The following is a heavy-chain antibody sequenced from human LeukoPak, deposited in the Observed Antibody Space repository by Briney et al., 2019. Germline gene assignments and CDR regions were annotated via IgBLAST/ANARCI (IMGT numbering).Heavy chain of an antibody. CDR1: GFTFRSYG. CDR2: INWNGGST. J-gene: IGHJ4*02. CDR3: ARDTYYYDSSGYYGFDY. V-gene: IGHV3-20*04. D-gene: IGHD3-22*01. Sequence: PGGTLRLSCAASGFTFRSYGMTWVRQAPGKGLEWVSGINWNGGSTGYADSVKGRFTISRDNAKNSLYLQMNSLRAEDTALYYCARDTYYYDSSGYYGFDYWGQGTLVTVSS.